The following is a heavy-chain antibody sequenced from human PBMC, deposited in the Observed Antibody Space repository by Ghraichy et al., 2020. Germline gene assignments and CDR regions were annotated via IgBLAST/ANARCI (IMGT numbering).Heavy chain of an antibody. CDR3: ARQPRPYYDFEGGMDV. D-gene: IGHD3-3*01. CDR2: IYYSWGT. CDR1: GGPISRNSYY. V-gene: IGHV4-39*01. Sequence: SETLSLTCTVSGGPISRNSYYWGWIRQPPGKGLEWIGNIYYSWGTYYNPSLSGRVTISVDTSKNQFSLKLTSVTAADTAVYYCARQPRPYYDFEGGMDVWGQGTTVTVSS. J-gene: IGHJ6*02.